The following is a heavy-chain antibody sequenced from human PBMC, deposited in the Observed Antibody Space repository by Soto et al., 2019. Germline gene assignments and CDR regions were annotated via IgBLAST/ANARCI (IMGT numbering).Heavy chain of an antibody. CDR3: ASEHSGYDHGEYYYQGVDV. CDR2: INTDGSST. V-gene: IGHV3-74*03. CDR1: GFSLSTYW. D-gene: IGHD5-12*01. Sequence: EVHLEESGGGLVQPGGSLRLSCIASGFSLSTYWMHWVRQVPGKGLIWVSRINTDGSSTTYTDSVKGRFTISRNNAKNTLYLQMNSLRAADTAVYYCASEHSGYDHGEYYYQGVDVWGQGTTVTVSS. J-gene: IGHJ6*01.